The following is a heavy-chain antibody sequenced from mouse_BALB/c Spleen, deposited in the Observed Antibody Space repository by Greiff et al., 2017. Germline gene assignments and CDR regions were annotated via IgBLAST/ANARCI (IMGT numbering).Heavy chain of an antibody. V-gene: IGHV2-6-7*01. Sequence: QVQLKESGPGLVAPSQSLSITCTVSGFSLTGYGVNWVRQPPGKGLEWLGMIWGDGSTDYNSALKSRLSISKDNSKSQVFLKMNSLQTDDTARYYCARVPFITTATPLIDYWGQGTSVTVSS. CDR3: ARVPFITTATPLIDY. D-gene: IGHD1-2*01. CDR1: GFSLTGYG. J-gene: IGHJ4*01. CDR2: IWGDGST.